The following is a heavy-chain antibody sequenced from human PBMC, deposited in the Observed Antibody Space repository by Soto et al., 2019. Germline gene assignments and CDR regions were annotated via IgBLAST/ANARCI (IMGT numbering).Heavy chain of an antibody. J-gene: IGHJ4*02. CDR3: TRGVPSNAYFDY. CDR1: GGTFSSSA. D-gene: IGHD3-10*01. Sequence: QVRLVQSGAEVKKPGSSVKVSCKASGGTFSSSALNWVRQAPGLGLEWMGGIIPMLGTANYAQKFQGRVTITADKSTKTAYMELSSLRSEDTAVYYCTRGVPSNAYFDYWGQGTLVTVSS. V-gene: IGHV1-69*06. CDR2: IIPMLGTA.